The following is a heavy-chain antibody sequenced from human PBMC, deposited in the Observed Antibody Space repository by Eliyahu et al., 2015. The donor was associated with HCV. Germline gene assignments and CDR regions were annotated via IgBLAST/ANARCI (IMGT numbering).Heavy chain of an antibody. CDR3: ARWTTVIQHDAFDI. Sequence: QVTLRESGPALVXXTQXLTLTXTXSGFPPSXSGMCVGWIRQPPGKALEWLARIDLDDDKYYTTSLKSRLTISKDTSKNQVVLTMTNXDPADTATYYCARWTTVIQHDAFDIWGQGTMVTVSS. V-gene: IGHV2-70*15. J-gene: IGHJ3*02. D-gene: IGHD4-17*01. CDR1: GFPPSXSGMC. CDR2: IDLDDDK.